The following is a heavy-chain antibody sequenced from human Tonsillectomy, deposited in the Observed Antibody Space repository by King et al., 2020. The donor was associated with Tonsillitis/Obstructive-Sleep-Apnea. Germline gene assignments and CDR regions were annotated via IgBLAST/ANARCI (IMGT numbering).Heavy chain of an antibody. CDR2: INGDGSIT. V-gene: IGHV3-74*03. D-gene: IGHD6-19*01. CDR1: GFTFSSYW. CDR3: ARDHSGSMAFDI. Sequence: VQLVESGGGLVQPGGSLRLSCAASGFTFSSYWMHWVRQAPGKGLVWVSCINGDGSITMYADSVKGRFTISRDDAKNTLYLQMNSLRAEDTAVYYCARDHSGSMAFDIWGQGTMVTVSS. J-gene: IGHJ3*02.